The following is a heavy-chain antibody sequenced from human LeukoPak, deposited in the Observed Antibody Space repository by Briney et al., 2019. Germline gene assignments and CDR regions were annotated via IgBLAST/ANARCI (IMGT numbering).Heavy chain of an antibody. D-gene: IGHD1-14*01. CDR2: IYSGGST. CDR1: GFTVSSNY. J-gene: IGHJ4*02. V-gene: IGHV3-53*01. CDR3: AREAGWSHYFDY. Sequence: PGWSLRLSCAASGFTVSSNYMSWVRQAPGKGLEWVSVIYSGGSTYYADSVKGRFTISRDNSKNTLYLQMNSLRAEDTAVYYCAREAGWSHYFDYWGQGTLVTVSS.